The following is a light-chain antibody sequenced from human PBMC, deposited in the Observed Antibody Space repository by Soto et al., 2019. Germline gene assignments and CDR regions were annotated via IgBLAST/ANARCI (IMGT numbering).Light chain of an antibody. CDR3: QQYGSSPRT. Sequence: EIVMTQSPATLSVSPGERATLSCRARQSVSSNLAWYQQKPGQAPRLLSYGASTRATGIPARFSGSGSGTEFTLTISSLPSEDFEVYYCQQYGSSPRTFGQGTRLEIK. J-gene: IGKJ5*01. V-gene: IGKV3-15*01. CDR2: GAS. CDR1: QSVSSN.